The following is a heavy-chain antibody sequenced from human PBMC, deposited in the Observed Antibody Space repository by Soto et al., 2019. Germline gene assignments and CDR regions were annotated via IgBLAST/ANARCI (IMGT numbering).Heavy chain of an antibody. CDR2: VTGDGTTT. D-gene: IGHD3-3*01. CDR1: GLTFSNFW. Sequence: GGSLRLSCAVSGLTFSNFWMHWVRQAPGKGLVWVTRVTGDGTTTDYADSVKGRFTISRDNAKNTVFLQMNSLRAEDTAVYYCATLNSFGSDFWGHGTLVTVSS. V-gene: IGHV3-74*01. J-gene: IGHJ4*01. CDR3: ATLNSFGSDF.